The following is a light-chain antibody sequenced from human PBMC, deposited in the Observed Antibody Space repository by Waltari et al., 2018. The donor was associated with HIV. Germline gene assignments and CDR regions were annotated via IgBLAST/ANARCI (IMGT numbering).Light chain of an antibody. Sequence: QSALTQPPSASGSPGQSVTISCTGTSSDVGGYKYVSWYQHHPGKAPKLMIYEVTKRPSGVPDRFSGSKSGNTASLTVSGLQAEDEADYYCSSYVASNSRVFGTGTKVTVL. CDR3: SSYVASNSRV. V-gene: IGLV2-8*01. J-gene: IGLJ1*01. CDR1: SSDVGGYKY. CDR2: EVT.